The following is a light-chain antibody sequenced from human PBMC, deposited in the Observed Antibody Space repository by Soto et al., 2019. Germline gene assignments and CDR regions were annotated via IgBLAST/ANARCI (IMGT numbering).Light chain of an antibody. CDR2: WAS. V-gene: IGKV4-1*01. J-gene: IGKJ4*01. CDR1: QSVLKNSNNKDY. Sequence: DIVMTQSPDSLAMSLGERATINCKSSQSVLKNSNNKDYLAWYQQKPGQPPKLLINWASTRESGVPDRFSGSGSGTKSPLTISTLQAEDVEFFYCHQYYSTPLTFGGGTKVEIK. CDR3: HQYYSTPLT.